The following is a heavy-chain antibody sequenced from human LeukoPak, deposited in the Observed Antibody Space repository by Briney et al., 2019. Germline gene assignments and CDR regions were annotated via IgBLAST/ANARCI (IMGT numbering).Heavy chain of an antibody. Sequence: SGPALVKPTQTLTLTCTFSGFSLSTSGMSVSWIRQAPGKALEWLARIDWDDDKYYSTSLKTRLTITKDTSKNQVVLTMTNMDPVDTATYYCAHSMVRGVIRVLYFDYWGQGTLVTVSS. J-gene: IGHJ4*02. V-gene: IGHV2-70*11. CDR2: IDWDDDK. D-gene: IGHD3-10*01. CDR3: AHSMVRGVIRVLYFDY. CDR1: GFSLSTSGMS.